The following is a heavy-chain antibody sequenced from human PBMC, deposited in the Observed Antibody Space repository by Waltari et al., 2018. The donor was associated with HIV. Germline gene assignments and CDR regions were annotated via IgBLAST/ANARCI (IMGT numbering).Heavy chain of an antibody. CDR1: GGTFSSYA. V-gene: IGHV1-69*01. Sequence: QVQLVQSGAEVKKPGSSVKVSCKASGGTFSSYAISWVRQAPGQGLEWLGGIIHIFGTSINAQNFQGRVTITADESTSTAYMELSSLRSEDTAVYYCSRMNEVAVAGTGFDAFDIWGQGTKVTVSS. CDR3: SRMNEVAVAGTGFDAFDI. D-gene: IGHD6-19*01. J-gene: IGHJ3*02. CDR2: IIHIFGTS.